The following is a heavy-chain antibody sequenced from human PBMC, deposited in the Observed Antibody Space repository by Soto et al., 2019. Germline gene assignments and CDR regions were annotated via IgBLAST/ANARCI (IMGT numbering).Heavy chain of an antibody. J-gene: IGHJ4*02. V-gene: IGHV3-21*01. CDR1: GFTFSSYS. CDR3: VRDGSGWSRDY. D-gene: IGHD6-19*01. CDR2: ITSGSTYI. Sequence: ESGGGLVKPGESLRLSCTASGFTFSSYSMSXIRQAPGEGLEWVSTITSGSTYIYYADSLKGRFTISRDNAKNSLNLQMNSLRAEDTAVYYCVRDGSGWSRDYWGQGTLVTVSS.